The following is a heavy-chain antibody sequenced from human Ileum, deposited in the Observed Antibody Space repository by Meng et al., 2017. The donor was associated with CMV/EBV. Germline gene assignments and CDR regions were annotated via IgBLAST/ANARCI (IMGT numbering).Heavy chain of an antibody. CDR2: IYYSGSP. V-gene: IGHV4-30-4*08. CDR3: VRQVVAASFDY. CDR1: GGSLPSGNYH. J-gene: IGHJ4*02. Sequence: QQPRSGPGLVKPSQTCSLTCTVSGGSLPSGNYHWSWIRQPPGRGLEWIGYIYYSGSPYYKPSLKSRVTISLDTSKNQFSLNLRSVTATDSAVYYCVRQVVAASFDYWGQGALVTVSS. D-gene: IGHD2-15*01.